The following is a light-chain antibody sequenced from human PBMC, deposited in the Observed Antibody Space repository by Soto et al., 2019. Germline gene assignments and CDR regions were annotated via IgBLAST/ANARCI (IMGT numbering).Light chain of an antibody. CDR2: DIS. CDR3: CSFARSYTWA. Sequence: QSALTQPRSVSGSPGQSVTISCTGTNSDLGSYNYISWYQQRPGNAPKLMIYDISKRPSGVPDRFSGSKSGNTASLTISGLQVEDEADYHCCSFARSYTWAFGGGTKLNVL. CDR1: NSDLGSYNY. J-gene: IGLJ2*01. V-gene: IGLV2-11*01.